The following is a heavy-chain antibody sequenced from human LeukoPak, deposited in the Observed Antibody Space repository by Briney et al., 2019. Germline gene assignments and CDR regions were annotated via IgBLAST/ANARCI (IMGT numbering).Heavy chain of an antibody. CDR1: GGSISSYY. CDR3: ARETTGTRTVDY. CDR2: IYYSGST. D-gene: IGHD1-1*01. V-gene: IGHV4-59*12. Sequence: SETLSLTCTVSGGSISSYYWSWIRQPPGKGLEWIGYIYYSGSTNYNPSLKSRVTISVDTSKNQFSLKLSSVTAADTAVYYCARETTGTRTVDYWGQGTLVTVSS. J-gene: IGHJ4*02.